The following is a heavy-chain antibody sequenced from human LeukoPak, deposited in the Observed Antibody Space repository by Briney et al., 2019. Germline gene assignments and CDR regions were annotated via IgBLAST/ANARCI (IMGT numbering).Heavy chain of an antibody. CDR3: ARDPYYDFWSGLAEGDYYYYYGMDV. D-gene: IGHD3-3*01. J-gene: IGHJ6*02. CDR1: GFTVSSNY. CDR2: VYSGGST. V-gene: IGHV3-66*01. Sequence: GGSLRLSCAASGFTVSSNYMSWVRQAPGKGLEWVSVVYSGGSTYYADSVKGRFTISRDNSKNTLYLQMNSLRAEDTAVYYCARDPYYDFWSGLAEGDYYYYYGMDVWGQGTTVTVSS.